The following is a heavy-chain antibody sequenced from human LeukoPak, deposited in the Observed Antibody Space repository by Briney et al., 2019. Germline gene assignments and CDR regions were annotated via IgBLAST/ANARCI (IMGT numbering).Heavy chain of an antibody. J-gene: IGHJ4*02. CDR1: GFTFSSYS. Sequence: GGSLRLSCAASGFTFSSYSMNWVRQAPGKGLEWVSSISSSSSYINYADSVKGRFTISRDNAKNSLYLQMNSLRAEDTAVYYCAKGLMYYYGSGSYYNEGNGDYWGQGTLVTVSS. CDR3: AKGLMYYYGSGSYYNEGNGDY. D-gene: IGHD3-10*01. V-gene: IGHV3-21*04. CDR2: ISSSSSYI.